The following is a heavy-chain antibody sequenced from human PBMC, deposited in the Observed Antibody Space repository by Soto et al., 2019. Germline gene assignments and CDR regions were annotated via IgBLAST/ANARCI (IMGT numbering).Heavy chain of an antibody. V-gene: IGHV3-30*18. J-gene: IGHJ4*02. D-gene: IGHD3-3*01. CDR1: GFTFSSYG. CDR2: ISYDGSNK. Sequence: QVQLVESGGGVVQPGRSLRLSCAASGFTFSSYGMHWVRQAPGKGLEWVAVISYDGSNKYYADSVKGRFTISRDNSKNTLYLQMNSLRAEDTAVYYCAKGHYDFWSRYYRIGYFDYWGQGTLVTVSS. CDR3: AKGHYDFWSRYYRIGYFDY.